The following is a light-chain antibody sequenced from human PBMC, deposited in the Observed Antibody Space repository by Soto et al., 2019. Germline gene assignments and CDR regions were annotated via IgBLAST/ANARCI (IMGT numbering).Light chain of an antibody. CDR1: QNISRS. V-gene: IGKV3-15*01. J-gene: IGKJ1*01. Sequence: EIVMTQSPVTLSVSPVERATLSCRASQNISRSLAWYQQKPGQGPSLLIYGTSTRAGGVPARFSGGGSGTEFTLTITSLQSEDFAVYYCQQYNNWPRTFGQGTKVDIK. CDR2: GTS. CDR3: QQYNNWPRT.